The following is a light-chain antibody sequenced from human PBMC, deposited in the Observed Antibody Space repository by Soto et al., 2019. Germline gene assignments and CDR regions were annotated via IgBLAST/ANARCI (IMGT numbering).Light chain of an antibody. CDR1: QSISTW. CDR2: AAS. Sequence: DIQMTQSPSSVSASVGDRVAISCRASQSISTWLAWYQQKPGKAPKLLIYAASTLQSGVPSRFSGSGSGTDFTLTVSSLQPEDFATYYCQQTNSFPYTFGQGTKLEMK. CDR3: QQTNSFPYT. V-gene: IGKV1-12*01. J-gene: IGKJ2*01.